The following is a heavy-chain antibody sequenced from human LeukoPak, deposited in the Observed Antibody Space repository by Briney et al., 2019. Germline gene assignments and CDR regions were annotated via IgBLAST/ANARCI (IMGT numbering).Heavy chain of an antibody. Sequence: GGSLRLSCAASGFTFSSYWMSWVRQAPGKGLEWVANIKQDGSEKYYVDSVKGRFTISRDNAKNSLYLQMNSLRAEDTAVCYCARDTSRFGEPTPIDYWGQGTLVTVSS. D-gene: IGHD3-10*01. CDR1: GFTFSSYW. V-gene: IGHV3-7*01. J-gene: IGHJ4*02. CDR3: ARDTSRFGEPTPIDY. CDR2: IKQDGSEK.